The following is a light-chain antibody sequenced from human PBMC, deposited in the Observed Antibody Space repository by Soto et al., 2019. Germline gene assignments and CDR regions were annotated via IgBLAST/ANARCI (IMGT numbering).Light chain of an antibody. J-gene: IGKJ1*01. CDR3: QQYRT. CDR1: QSVSSSY. V-gene: IGKV3-20*01. CDR2: EAS. Sequence: EIELTQSPGTLSLSRGERATLSCRASQSVSSSYLAWYQQNPGQAPRLLIYEASSRATGIPDRFSGSGSGTDFTLTISRLEPEDFAVYYCQQYRTFGQGTKVDIK.